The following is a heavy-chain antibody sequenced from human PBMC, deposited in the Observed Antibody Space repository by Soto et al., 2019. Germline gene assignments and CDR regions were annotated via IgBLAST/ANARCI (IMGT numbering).Heavy chain of an antibody. CDR1: GFTFSSYS. CDR2: ISSSSSTI. D-gene: IGHD6-25*01. Sequence: GGSLRLSCAASGFTFSSYSMNWVRQAPGKGLEWVSYISSSSSTIYYADSVKGRFTISRDNAKNSLYLQMNSLRAEDTAVYYCARAVPPPATTYYYYYYMDVWGKGTTVTVSS. J-gene: IGHJ6*03. CDR3: ARAVPPPATTYYYYYYMDV. V-gene: IGHV3-48*01.